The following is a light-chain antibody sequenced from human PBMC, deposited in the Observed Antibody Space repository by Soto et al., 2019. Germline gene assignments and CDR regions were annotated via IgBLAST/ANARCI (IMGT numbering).Light chain of an antibody. Sequence: ALQMTQSPSSLSASVGDRDTITCRASQGIRNDLGWYQQKPGKAPKLLIYAASSLQSGVPSRFSGTGSGTDFTLTISSLQPEDFATYYCLQDDSYPLTFGGGTKVEIK. CDR2: AAS. CDR1: QGIRND. J-gene: IGKJ4*01. CDR3: LQDDSYPLT. V-gene: IGKV1-6*01.